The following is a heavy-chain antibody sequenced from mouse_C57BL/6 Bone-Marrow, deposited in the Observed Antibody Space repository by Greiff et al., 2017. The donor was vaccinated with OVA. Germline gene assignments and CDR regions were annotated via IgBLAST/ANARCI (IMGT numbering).Heavy chain of an antibody. CDR2: IDPSDSYT. CDR3: ASNYPDY. J-gene: IGHJ2*01. CDR1: GYTFTSYW. Sequence: VQLQQSGAELVKPGASVKLSCKASGYTFTSYWMQWVKQRPGQGLEWIGEIDPSDSYTNYNQKFKGKATLTVDTSSSTAYMQLSSLTSEDSAVYYCASNYPDYWGQGTTLTVSS. V-gene: IGHV1-50*01.